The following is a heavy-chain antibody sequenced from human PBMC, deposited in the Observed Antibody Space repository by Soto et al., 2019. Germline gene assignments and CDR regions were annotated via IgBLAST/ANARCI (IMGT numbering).Heavy chain of an antibody. CDR2: INHSGST. CDR3: ARGVRYCSSTSCSYYFDY. Sequence: PSETLSLTCTVSGGSVNSHYWSWIRQPPGKGLEWIGEINHSGSTNYNPSLKSRVTISVDTSKNQFSLKLSSVTAADTAVYYCARGVRYCSSTSCSYYFDYWGQGTLVTVSS. CDR1: GGSVNSHY. D-gene: IGHD2-2*01. V-gene: IGHV4-34*01. J-gene: IGHJ4*02.